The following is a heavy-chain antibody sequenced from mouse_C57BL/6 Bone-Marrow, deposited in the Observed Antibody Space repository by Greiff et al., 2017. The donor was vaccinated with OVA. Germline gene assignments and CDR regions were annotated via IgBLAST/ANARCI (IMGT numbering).Heavy chain of an antibody. D-gene: IGHD1-1*01. CDR3: EAYYGSSY. CDR2: IDPEDDET. V-gene: IGHV14-2*01. J-gene: IGHJ2*01. Sequence: EVKLQESGAELVKPGASVKLSCTASGFNIKDYYMHWVKQRTEQGLEWIGRIDPEDDETKYAPKFQGKATITADTSSNTAYLQLSSLASEDTAVYYCEAYYGSSYWGQGTTLTVSS. CDR1: GFNIKDYY.